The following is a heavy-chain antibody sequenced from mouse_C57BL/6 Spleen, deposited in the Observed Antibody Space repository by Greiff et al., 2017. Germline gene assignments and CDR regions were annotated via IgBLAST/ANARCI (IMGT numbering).Heavy chain of an antibody. CDR2: IHPNSGST. CDR1: GYTFTSYW. CDR3: ARDDLSRDEFAY. V-gene: IGHV1-64*01. Sequence: QVQLQQPGAELVKPGASVKLSCKASGYTFTSYWMHWVKQRPGQGLEWIGMIHPNSGSTNYNEKFKSKATLTVDKSSSTAYMQLSSLTSEDSAVYYCARDDLSRDEFAYWGQGTLVTVSA. D-gene: IGHD3-3*01. J-gene: IGHJ3*01.